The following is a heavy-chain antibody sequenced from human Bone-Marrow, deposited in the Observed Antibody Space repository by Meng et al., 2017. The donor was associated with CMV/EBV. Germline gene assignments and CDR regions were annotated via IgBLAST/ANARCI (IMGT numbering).Heavy chain of an antibody. J-gene: IGHJ4*02. CDR1: GFTFSSYA. D-gene: IGHD3-10*01. V-gene: IGHV3-21*01. CDR3: AHKFGGYALAN. CDR2: ISSSSNYI. Sequence: GESLKISCAASGFTFSSYAMTWVRQAPGKGLEWVSSISSSSNYIYYADSVKGRFTISRDNAKNSVCLQMNSLRAEDTAVYYCAHKFGGYALANWGQGTLVTVSS.